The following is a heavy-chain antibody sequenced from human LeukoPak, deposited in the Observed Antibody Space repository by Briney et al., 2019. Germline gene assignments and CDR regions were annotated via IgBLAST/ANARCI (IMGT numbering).Heavy chain of an antibody. J-gene: IGHJ6*03. V-gene: IGHV4-59*01. CDR1: GGSISSYY. CDR2: IYYSGST. D-gene: IGHD3-10*01. Sequence: SETLSLTCTVSGGSISSYYWSWIRQPPGMGLEWIEYIYYSGSTNYNPSLKSRVTISVDTSKNQFSLKLSSVTAADTAVYYCARNYGSGSYSADYYYYYMDVWGKGTTVTVSS. CDR3: ARNYGSGSYSADYYYYYMDV.